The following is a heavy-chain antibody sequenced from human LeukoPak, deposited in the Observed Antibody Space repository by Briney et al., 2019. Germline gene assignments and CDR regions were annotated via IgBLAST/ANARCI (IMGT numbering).Heavy chain of an antibody. V-gene: IGHV4-61*01. CDR3: VREAVAGTLGY. CDR2: IYYSGST. J-gene: IGHJ4*02. Sequence: SETLSLTCTVSGGSVSSGSYYWSWIRQPPGKGLEWIGYIYYSGSTNYNPSLKSRVTISVDTSKNQFSLKLSSVTAADTAVYYCVREAVAGTLGYGGQGTLVTVSS. CDR1: GGSVSSGSYY. D-gene: IGHD6-19*01.